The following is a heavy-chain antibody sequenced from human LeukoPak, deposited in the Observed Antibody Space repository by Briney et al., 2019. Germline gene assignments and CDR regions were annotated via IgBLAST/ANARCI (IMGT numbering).Heavy chain of an antibody. V-gene: IGHV4-34*01. J-gene: IGHJ4*02. Sequence: SETLSLTCAVYGHPFSRYHWSWIRQPPGKGLEWIGEINHSGSTNCNPSLKSRVTISVDTSNSKFSMKLSSVSAADTAVYYCARGDFNVAAFRRVYFDYWGQGTLVTVSS. CDR3: ARGDFNVAAFRRVYFDY. CDR2: INHSGST. CDR1: GHPFSRYH. D-gene: IGHD2-15*01.